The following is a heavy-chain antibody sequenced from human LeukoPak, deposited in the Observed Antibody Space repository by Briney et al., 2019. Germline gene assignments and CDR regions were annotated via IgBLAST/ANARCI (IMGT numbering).Heavy chain of an antibody. Sequence: GGSLRLSCAASGLAFSAYKMHWVRQAPRKGLVWVSRISTDGYTTDYADFVQGRFTASRDNTKNTWSLEMNSLRAEDTAVYYCVVGGSPGYWGQGTLVTASS. J-gene: IGHJ4*02. V-gene: IGHV3-74*01. CDR3: VVGGSPGY. CDR1: GLAFSAYK. D-gene: IGHD2-15*01. CDR2: ISTDGYTT.